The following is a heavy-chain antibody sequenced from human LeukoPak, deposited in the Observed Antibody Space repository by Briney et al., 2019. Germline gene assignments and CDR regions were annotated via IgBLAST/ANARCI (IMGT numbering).Heavy chain of an antibody. V-gene: IGHV1-2*07. D-gene: IGHD4-11*01. Sequence: GASVKVSYTASGYTFTDYYIHWVRQAPGQGLEWMGWINPNSGGTNYAHKFQGRVTMTRDTSTSTVYVELSSLRSEDTAVYYCARDFWVTTVSTPDYWGQGTLVTVSS. CDR3: ARDFWVTTVSTPDY. CDR1: GYTFTDYY. J-gene: IGHJ4*02. CDR2: INPNSGGT.